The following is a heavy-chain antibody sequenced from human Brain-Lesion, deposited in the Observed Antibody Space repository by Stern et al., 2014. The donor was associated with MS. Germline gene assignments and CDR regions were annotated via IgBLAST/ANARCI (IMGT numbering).Heavy chain of an antibody. J-gene: IGHJ4*02. CDR3: ARFPASRPHVFDS. CDR1: GGSISSSNW. CDR2: SDHSGST. D-gene: IGHD6-13*01. V-gene: IGHV4-4*02. Sequence: QVQLQESGPGLVKPSGTLSLTCAVSGGSISSSNWWSLVRQSPGRGLGWIGESDHSGSTIYKPSLQRPGTVSVDKSKNRFYMNLRSVTAADTAVYFCARFPASRPHVFDSWGQGTLVTVSS.